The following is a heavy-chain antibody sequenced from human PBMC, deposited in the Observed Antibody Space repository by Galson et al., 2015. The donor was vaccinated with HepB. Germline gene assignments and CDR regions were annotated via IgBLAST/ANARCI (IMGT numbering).Heavy chain of an antibody. CDR1: GGSFSGYS. CDR3: ARGQRLGNVVGPSRVGKY. D-gene: IGHD1-26*01. J-gene: IGHJ1*01. CDR2: ISHSGSV. V-gene: IGHV4-34*01. Sequence: SETLSLTCEVSGGSFSGYSWTWIRQPPGKGLEWIGEISHSGSVTYNPSLKSRATISEDMSKNQFSLTLNSVTAADTAVYYCARGQRLGNVVGPSRVGKYWGQGTQVTVSS.